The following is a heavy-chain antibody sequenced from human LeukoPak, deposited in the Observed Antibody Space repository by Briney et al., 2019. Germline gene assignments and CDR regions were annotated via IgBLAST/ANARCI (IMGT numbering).Heavy chain of an antibody. D-gene: IGHD3-22*01. Sequence: QPGGSLRLSCAASGFTFSSYWMSWVRQAPGKGLEWVTNIKQDGSEKYYVDSVKGRFTISRDNAKNSLYLQMNSLRAEDTAVYYCATYSSLNRREFQYWGQGTLVTVSS. V-gene: IGHV3-7*01. CDR1: GFTFSSYW. CDR2: IKQDGSEK. CDR3: ATYSSLNRREFQY. J-gene: IGHJ1*01.